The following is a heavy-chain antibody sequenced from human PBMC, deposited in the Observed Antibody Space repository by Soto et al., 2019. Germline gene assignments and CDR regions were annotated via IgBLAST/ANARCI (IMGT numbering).Heavy chain of an antibody. V-gene: IGHV1-8*01. CDR2: MNPNSGNT. J-gene: IGHJ6*02. D-gene: IGHD3-10*01. CDR3: ATSGVRGTWDYYYGMDV. Sequence: ASVKVSFKASGYTFTSYDINWVRQATGQGLEWMGWMNPNSGNTGYAQKFQGRVTMTRNTSISTAYMELSSLRSEDTAVYYCATSGVRGTWDYYYGMDVWGQGTTVTVSS. CDR1: GYTFTSYD.